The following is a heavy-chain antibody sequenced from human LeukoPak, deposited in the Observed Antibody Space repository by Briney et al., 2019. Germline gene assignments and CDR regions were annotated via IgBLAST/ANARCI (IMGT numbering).Heavy chain of an antibody. J-gene: IGHJ4*02. CDR3: ARTIAVAGTWVKYFDY. CDR1: GGSISSYY. CDR2: IYYSGST. D-gene: IGHD6-19*01. Sequence: SETLSLTCTVSGGSISSYYWSWIRQPPGKGLEWIGYIYYSGSTNYNPSLKSRVTISVDTSKNQFSLELSSVTAADTAVYYCARTIAVAGTWVKYFDYWGQGTLVTVSS. V-gene: IGHV4-59*01.